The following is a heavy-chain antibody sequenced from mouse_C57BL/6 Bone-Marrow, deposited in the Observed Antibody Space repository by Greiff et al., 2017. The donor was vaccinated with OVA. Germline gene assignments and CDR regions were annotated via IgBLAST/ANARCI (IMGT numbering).Heavy chain of an antibody. D-gene: IGHD2-5*01. CDR3: ARQDYSSWYFDV. Sequence: EVKLVESGGGLVQPGGSLKLSCAASGFTFSDYYMYWVRQTPEKRLEWVAYISNGGGSTYYPDTVKGRFTISRDNAKNTLYLQMSRLKSEDTAMYYCARQDYSSWYFDVWGTGTTVTVSS. V-gene: IGHV5-12*01. J-gene: IGHJ1*03. CDR1: GFTFSDYY. CDR2: ISNGGGST.